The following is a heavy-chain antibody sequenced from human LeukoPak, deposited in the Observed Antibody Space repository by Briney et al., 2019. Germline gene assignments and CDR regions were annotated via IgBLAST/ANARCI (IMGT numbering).Heavy chain of an antibody. CDR1: GFTFWDTW. CDR2: IRSEGSDT. Sequence: RGSLSLSCAASGFTFWDTWMHWVRQAPGQGLVWVSRIRSEGSDTRYAESVKGRFTISRDNAKNTLYLQMNSLRAEDTAVYYCARDWFHAIDYWGQGTLVTVSS. CDR3: ARDWFHAIDY. J-gene: IGHJ4*02. D-gene: IGHD2/OR15-2a*01. V-gene: IGHV3-74*01.